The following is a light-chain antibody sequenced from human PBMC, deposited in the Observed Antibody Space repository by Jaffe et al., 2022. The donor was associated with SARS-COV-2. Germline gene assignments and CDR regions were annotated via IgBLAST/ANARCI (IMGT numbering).Light chain of an antibody. J-gene: IGKJ1*01. CDR1: QSVTTY. V-gene: IGKV1-39*01. CDR3: QQTYKTPQT. Sequence: DIQMTQSPSSLSASVGDRITITCRASQSVTTYLNWFQQKPGRAPNLLIYAASSLQSGVPSRFSGSGSGTDFTLTISSLQPEDFATYYCQQTYKTPQTFGLGTTVDIK. CDR2: AAS.